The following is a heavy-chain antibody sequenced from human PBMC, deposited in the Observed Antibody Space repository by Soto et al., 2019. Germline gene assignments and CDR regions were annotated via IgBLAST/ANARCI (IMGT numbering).Heavy chain of an antibody. D-gene: IGHD2-15*01. Sequence: GGSLRLSCAASGFTFSDYYMTWIRQAPGKGPEWVAYISSSGTGIYYPDSVKGRFTISRDNAKNSLYLQMSSLRAEDTAVYYCARAYSDAFDIWGQGAMVTVSS. CDR1: GFTFSDYY. J-gene: IGHJ3*02. CDR2: ISSSGTGI. V-gene: IGHV3-11*01. CDR3: ARAYSDAFDI.